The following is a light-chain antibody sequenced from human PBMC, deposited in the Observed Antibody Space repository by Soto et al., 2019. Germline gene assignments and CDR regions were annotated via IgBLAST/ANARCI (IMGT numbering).Light chain of an antibody. CDR3: QQYNNWPRT. J-gene: IGKJ1*01. CDR1: QSILTN. V-gene: IGKV3-15*01. CDR2: GAT. Sequence: EIVMTQSPATLSVSPGERATLSCRASQSILTNLAWYQQKPGQAPRLLIHGATTRATGIPARFSGSGSGTEFTLTISSLQSEDFAVYYCQQYNNWPRTFGQGTKVDIK.